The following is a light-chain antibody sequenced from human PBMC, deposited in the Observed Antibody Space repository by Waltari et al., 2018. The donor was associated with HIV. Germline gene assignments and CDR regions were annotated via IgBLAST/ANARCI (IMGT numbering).Light chain of an antibody. CDR3: CSYAGTSTYVA. J-gene: IGLJ2*01. CDR2: EVS. Sequence: QSALTQPASVSGSPGQSITISCTGTSSAVGRYNLVSWYQQHPGKAPKLTIYEVSKRPSGVSNRFHGSKSGNTASLTISGLQAEDEADYYCCSYAGTSTYVAFGGGTKLTVL. V-gene: IGLV2-23*02. CDR1: SSAVGRYNL.